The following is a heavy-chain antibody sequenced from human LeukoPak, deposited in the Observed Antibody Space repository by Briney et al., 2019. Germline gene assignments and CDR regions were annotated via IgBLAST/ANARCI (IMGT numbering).Heavy chain of an antibody. D-gene: IGHD1-1*01. Sequence: GGFLRLSCTASGFTFNTYPMHWVRQAPGKGLVWVSRVYSDGSDSRHADSVKGRFTISRDNAKNTLYLQMNSLRVEDTAVYYCTRGANWAFDYWGQGTLVTVSS. CDR1: GFTFNTYP. V-gene: IGHV3-74*01. CDR2: VYSDGSDS. CDR3: TRGANWAFDY. J-gene: IGHJ4*02.